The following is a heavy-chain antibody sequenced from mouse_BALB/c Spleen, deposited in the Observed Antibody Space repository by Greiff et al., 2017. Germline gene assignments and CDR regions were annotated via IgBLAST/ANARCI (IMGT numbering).Heavy chain of an antibody. CDR2: IYPSDSYT. D-gene: IGHD3-3*01. V-gene: IGHV1-69*02. Sequence: VQLQQPGAELVRPGASVKLSCKASGYTFTSYWINWVKQRPGQGLEWIGNIYPSDSYTNYNQKFKDKATLTVDKSSSTAYMQLSSPTSEDSAVYYCTRRTDWYFDVWGAGTTVTVSS. J-gene: IGHJ1*01. CDR3: TRRTDWYFDV. CDR1: GYTFTSYW.